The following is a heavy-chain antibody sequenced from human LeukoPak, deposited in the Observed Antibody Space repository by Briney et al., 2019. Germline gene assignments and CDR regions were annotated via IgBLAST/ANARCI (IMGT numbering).Heavy chain of an antibody. D-gene: IGHD3-3*01. CDR2: IYTSGST. V-gene: IGHV4-61*02. CDR3: VRVRCVLECAFDI. J-gene: IGHJ3*02. CDR1: GGSISSGSYY. Sequence: PSQTLSLTCTVSGGSISSGSYYWSWIRQPAGKGLEWIGRIYTSGSTNYNPSLKSRVTISVDTSKNQFSLKLSSVTAADTAVYYCVRVRCVLECAFDIWGQGTMVTVSS.